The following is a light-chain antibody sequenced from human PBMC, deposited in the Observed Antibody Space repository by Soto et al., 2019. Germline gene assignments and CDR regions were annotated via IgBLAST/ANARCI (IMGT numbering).Light chain of an antibody. Sequence: EIVMTQSPATLSVSPGERATLSCRASQSISTKLAWYQQRPGQAPRLLIYGASTRATGIPARFSASGSGTEFTLTISSLQSEDVALYYCQQYNNWPPLTFGGGTKVEIK. CDR3: QQYNNWPPLT. CDR1: QSISTK. V-gene: IGKV3-15*01. CDR2: GAS. J-gene: IGKJ4*01.